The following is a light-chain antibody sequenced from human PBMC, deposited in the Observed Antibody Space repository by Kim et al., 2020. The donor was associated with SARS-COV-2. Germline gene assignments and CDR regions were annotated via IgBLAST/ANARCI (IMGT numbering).Light chain of an antibody. CDR2: WAS. Sequence: DIVMTQSPDSLAVSLGERATINCKSSQSVLYSSNNKNYLAWYQQKPGQPPKLLIYWASTRESGVPDRFSGSGSGTDFTLTISSLQAEDVAVYYCQQYYRTPNTFGGGAKVDI. CDR1: QSVLYSSNNKNY. J-gene: IGKJ4*01. V-gene: IGKV4-1*01. CDR3: QQYYRTPNT.